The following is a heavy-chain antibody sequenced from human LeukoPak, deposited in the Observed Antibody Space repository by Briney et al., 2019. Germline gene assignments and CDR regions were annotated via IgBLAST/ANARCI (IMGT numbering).Heavy chain of an antibody. D-gene: IGHD3-22*01. CDR1: GGTFSSYA. CDR3: ARPKTYYYEDTDLKVWVRGPLDY. CDR2: IIPFFGTP. V-gene: IGHV1-69*13. J-gene: IGHJ4*02. Sequence: SVKVSCKASGGTFSSYALSWVRQAPGQGLEWMGGIIPFFGTPNYAQRYQDRVTISADESTSTFYMELRSLRSEDTAVYYCARPKTYYYEDTDLKVWVRGPLDYWGQGTLVTVSS.